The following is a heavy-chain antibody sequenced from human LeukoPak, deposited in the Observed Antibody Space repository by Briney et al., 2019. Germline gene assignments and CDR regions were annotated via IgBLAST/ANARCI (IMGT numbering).Heavy chain of an antibody. Sequence: SETLSLTCAVYGGSFSGYYWSWLRQPPGKGLEWLGEINHSGSTNYNPSLKSRVTISVDTSKNQFSLKLSSVTAADTAVYYCARGRSGSGSYRSYYYYGMDVWGQGTTVTVSS. V-gene: IGHV4-34*01. CDR1: GGSFSGYY. J-gene: IGHJ6*02. CDR2: INHSGST. CDR3: ARGRSGSGSYRSYYYYGMDV. D-gene: IGHD3-10*01.